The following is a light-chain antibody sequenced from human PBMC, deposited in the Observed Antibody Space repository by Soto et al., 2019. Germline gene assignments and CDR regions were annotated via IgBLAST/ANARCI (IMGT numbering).Light chain of an antibody. CDR2: SAS. Sequence: DIQMTQSPSSLSASVGDRVTITCRASQGIGKSLAWFQQRPGQPPKLLIHSASTLYSGVPSRFSGSGSGTDFTLTISILQPEDFAVYFCLKYNFAPFTFGPGTRVDI. CDR1: QGIGKS. CDR3: LKYNFAPFT. J-gene: IGKJ3*01. V-gene: IGKV1-27*01.